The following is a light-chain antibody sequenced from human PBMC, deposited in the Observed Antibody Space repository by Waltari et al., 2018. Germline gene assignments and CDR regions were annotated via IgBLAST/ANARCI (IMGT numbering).Light chain of an antibody. CDR3: QQYNNWPPGT. CDR2: SAS. CDR1: ESVRNN. V-gene: IGKV3-15*01. J-gene: IGKJ1*01. Sequence: EIVMTQSPATLSVSPGERATLSCRASESVRNNLVWYQQKPGQAPRPPIYSASTRVTGIPARVSGSGSGTEVTLTISSLQSEEFAVYYCQQYNNWPPGTFGQGTKVEIK.